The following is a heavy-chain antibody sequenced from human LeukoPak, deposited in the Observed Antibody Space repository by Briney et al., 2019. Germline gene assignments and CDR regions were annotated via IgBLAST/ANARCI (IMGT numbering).Heavy chain of an antibody. CDR3: AREGDSSVYYDY. CDR1: RVSFSGYY. CDR2: IHHSGST. Sequence: SETLSLTCAVYRVSFSGYYWSWIRQPPGKGLEWIGEIHHSGSTNYNPSLKSRVTISVDTSKNQFSLKLSSVTAADTAVYYCAREGDSSVYYDYWGQGTLVTVSS. V-gene: IGHV4-34*01. J-gene: IGHJ4*02. D-gene: IGHD3-22*01.